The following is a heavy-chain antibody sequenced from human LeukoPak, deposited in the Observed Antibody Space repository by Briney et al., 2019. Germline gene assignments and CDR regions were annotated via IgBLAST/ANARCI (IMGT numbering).Heavy chain of an antibody. D-gene: IGHD4-23*01. Sequence: PGGSLRLSCAASGFTFSNAWMSWVRQAPGKGLEWVGRIKSKTDGGTTDYAAPVKGRFTISRDDSKNTLYLQMNSLKTEDTAVYYCTTDPVDDGGNSAANYWGQGTLVTVST. V-gene: IGHV3-15*01. CDR3: TTDPVDDGGNSAANY. CDR2: IKSKTDGGTT. J-gene: IGHJ4*02. CDR1: GFTFSNAW.